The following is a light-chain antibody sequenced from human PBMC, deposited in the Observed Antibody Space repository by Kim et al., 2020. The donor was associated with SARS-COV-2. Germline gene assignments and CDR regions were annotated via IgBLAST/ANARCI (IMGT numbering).Light chain of an antibody. V-gene: IGLV3-19*01. J-gene: IGLJ3*02. CDR1: SRRSYY. CDR2: GKN. Sequence: SVALGQTVRITCQGDSRRSYYASWYQQKPGQAPVLVIYGKNNRPSGIPDRFSGSSSGNTASLTITGAQAEDEADYYCNSRDSSGRVFGGGTQLTV. CDR3: NSRDSSGRV.